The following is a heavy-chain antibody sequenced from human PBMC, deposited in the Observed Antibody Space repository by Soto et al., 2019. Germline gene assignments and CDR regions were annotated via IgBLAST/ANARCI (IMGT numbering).Heavy chain of an antibody. CDR2: ISAYNGNT. CDR3: ARYKLWMEFVNYYYYCMDV. D-gene: IGHD2-2*01. Sequence: QVQLVQSGAEVKKPGASVKVSCKASGYTFTSYGISWVRQAPGQGLEWMGWISAYNGNTNYVQKLQVRVTMTTDTATSTAYMELRSLRADDTDVYYCARYKLWMEFVNYYYYCMDVWGQGTTVTVSS. V-gene: IGHV1-18*01. CDR1: GYTFTSYG. J-gene: IGHJ6*02.